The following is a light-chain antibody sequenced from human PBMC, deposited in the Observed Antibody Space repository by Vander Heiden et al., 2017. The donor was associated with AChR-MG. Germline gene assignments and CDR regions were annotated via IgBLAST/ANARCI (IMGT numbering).Light chain of an antibody. V-gene: IGLV2-23*02. Sequence: QSALTQPASVSGSPGQSITISCTGPSSDAGSYNLVSWYQQHPGKAPKLMIYEVSKRPSGVSNRFSGSKSGHTASLTISGLQAEDEADYYRCSYAGSRVFGGGTKLTVL. J-gene: IGLJ2*01. CDR1: SSDAGSYNL. CDR2: EVS. CDR3: CSYAGSRV.